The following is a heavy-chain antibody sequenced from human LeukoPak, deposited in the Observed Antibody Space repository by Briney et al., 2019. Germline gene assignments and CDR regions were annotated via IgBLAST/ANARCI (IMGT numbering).Heavy chain of an antibody. Sequence: ASVKVSCKASGYTFTGYYMHWVRQAPGQGLEWMGWINPNSGGTNYAQKFQGRVTITADESTSTAYMELSSLRSEDTAVYYCARDCSGGSCYSFDYWGQGTLVTVSS. D-gene: IGHD2-15*01. CDR3: ARDCSGGSCYSFDY. V-gene: IGHV1-2*02. CDR2: INPNSGGT. CDR1: GYTFTGYY. J-gene: IGHJ4*02.